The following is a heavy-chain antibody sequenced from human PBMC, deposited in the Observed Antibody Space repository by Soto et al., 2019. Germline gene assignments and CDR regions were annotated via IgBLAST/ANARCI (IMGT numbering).Heavy chain of an antibody. CDR2: MNPNSGNT. J-gene: IGHJ6*02. Sequence: QVQLVQSGAEVKKPGASVKVSCKASGYTFTSYDINWVRQATGKGLEWMGWMNPNSGNTGYAQKFQGRVTMTRSTSISTAYMALSSLRSEDTAVYYCARWPDGYYYYGMDVWGQGTTVTVSS. CDR1: GYTFTSYD. V-gene: IGHV1-8*01. CDR3: ARWPDGYYYYGMDV.